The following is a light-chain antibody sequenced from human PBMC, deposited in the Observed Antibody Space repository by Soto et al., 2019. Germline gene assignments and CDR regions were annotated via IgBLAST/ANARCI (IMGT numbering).Light chain of an antibody. Sequence: QPVLTQPPSASGTPGQGVTISCSGSTSNIGNNPVNWYQQLPGTAPKLLIFTNDQRPSGVPDRFSGSKSGTSASLAISGLQSEDEADYYCASWDDSLNALVFGGGTKVTVL. CDR3: ASWDDSLNALV. J-gene: IGLJ3*02. CDR1: TSNIGNNP. V-gene: IGLV1-44*01. CDR2: TND.